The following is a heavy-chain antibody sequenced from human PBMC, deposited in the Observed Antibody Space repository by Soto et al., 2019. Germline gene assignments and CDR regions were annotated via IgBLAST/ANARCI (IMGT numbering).Heavy chain of an antibody. V-gene: IGHV3-30*18. CDR1: GFTFSSYG. D-gene: IGHD3-16*01. J-gene: IGHJ3*02. CDR2: ISYDGSNK. CDR3: VKVLGHGGRGAVEI. Sequence: QVQLVESGGGVVQPGRSLRLSCAASGFTFSSYGMHWVRQAPGKGLEWVALISYDGSNKYYADSVKGRFTISRDNSKNTLYLQMNSPRTEDTAVNYWVKVLGHGGRGAVEIWGQGKIVTVPS.